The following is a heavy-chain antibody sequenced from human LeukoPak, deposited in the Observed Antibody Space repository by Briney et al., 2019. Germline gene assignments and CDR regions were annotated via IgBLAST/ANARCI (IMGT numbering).Heavy chain of an antibody. D-gene: IGHD3-22*01. CDR1: GGSINGYS. V-gene: IGHV4-59*01. J-gene: IGHJ4*02. Sequence: SETLFLTCTVSGGSINGYSWTWIRQPPGKGLEWIGYIYYTGNSYYNPSLKSPVTISVDTSKNQFSLKLSSVTAADTAVYFCGRVGGYYGSSVLYFNHWGQGTLVTVSS. CDR2: IYYTGNS. CDR3: GRVGGYYGSSVLYFNH.